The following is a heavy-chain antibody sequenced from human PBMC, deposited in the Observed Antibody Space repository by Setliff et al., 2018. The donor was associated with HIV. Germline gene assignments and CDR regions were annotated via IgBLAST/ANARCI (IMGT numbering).Heavy chain of an antibody. CDR1: GASIRGHY. CDR3: ARPRLRGSGAFDI. J-gene: IGHJ3*02. CDR2: IYYSGNT. D-gene: IGHD2-21*01. V-gene: IGHV4-59*08. Sequence: PSETLSLTCSVSGASIRGHYWSWIRQSPGKGLEWIGNIYYSGNTNYNPSFKSRVTISVDTSKNQFSLKLSSVTAADTAVYYCARPRLRGSGAFDIWGQGTMVTVSS.